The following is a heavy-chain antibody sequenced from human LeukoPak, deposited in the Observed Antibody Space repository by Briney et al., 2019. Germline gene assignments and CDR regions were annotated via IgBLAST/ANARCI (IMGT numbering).Heavy chain of an antibody. CDR3: ARGSTYYDSGGQVPFDY. CDR1: GFTFSSYA. V-gene: IGHV3-48*01. D-gene: IGHD3-22*01. Sequence: PGGSLRLSCAASGFTFSSYAMSWVRQAPGKGLEWVSYISSSSSTIYYADSVKGRFTISRDNAKNSLYLQMNSLRAEDTAVYYCARGSTYYDSGGQVPFDYWGQGTLVTVSS. CDR2: ISSSSSTI. J-gene: IGHJ4*02.